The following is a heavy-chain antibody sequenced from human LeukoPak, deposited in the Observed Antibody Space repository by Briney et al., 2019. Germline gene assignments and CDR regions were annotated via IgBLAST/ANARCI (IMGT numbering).Heavy chain of an antibody. CDR3: ARPETQYSSGLDGFDI. D-gene: IGHD6-19*01. CDR1: GFTFISYE. V-gene: IGHV3-48*03. Sequence: GGSLRLSCAASGFTFISYEMNWVRQAPGKGLEWVSYISSSGSTIFYADSVKGRFTISRDNAKNSLYLQMNSLRGDDTAVYYCARPETQYSSGLDGFDIWGQGTMVTVSS. CDR2: ISSSGSTI. J-gene: IGHJ3*02.